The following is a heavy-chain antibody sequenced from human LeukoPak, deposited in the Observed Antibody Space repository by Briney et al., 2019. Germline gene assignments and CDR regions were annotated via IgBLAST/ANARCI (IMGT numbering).Heavy chain of an antibody. V-gene: IGHV3-66*01. D-gene: IGHD5-12*01. CDR2: IYSGGGT. CDR1: GFTVSSNY. CDR3: ARNDRWLRERGFDY. Sequence: GGSLRLSCATSGFTVSSNYMTWVRQAPGKGLEWVSVIYSGGGTRYADSVKGRFTISRDNAKNSLFLQMNSLRVEDTAVYYCARNDRWLRERGFDYWGQGTLVTVSP. J-gene: IGHJ4*02.